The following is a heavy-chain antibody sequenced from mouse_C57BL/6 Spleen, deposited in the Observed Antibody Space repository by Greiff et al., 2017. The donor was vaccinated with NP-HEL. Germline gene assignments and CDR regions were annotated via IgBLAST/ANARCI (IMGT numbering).Heavy chain of an antibody. V-gene: IGHV1-61*01. J-gene: IGHJ3*01. CDR3: ARNDGYPFAY. Sequence: VQLKQPGAELVRPGSSVKLSCKASGYTFTSYWMDWVKQRPGQGLEWIGNIYPSDSETHYNQKFKDKATLTVDKSSSTAYMQLSSLTSEDSAVYYCARNDGYPFAYWGQGTLVTVSA. D-gene: IGHD2-3*01. CDR2: IYPSDSET. CDR1: GYTFTSYW.